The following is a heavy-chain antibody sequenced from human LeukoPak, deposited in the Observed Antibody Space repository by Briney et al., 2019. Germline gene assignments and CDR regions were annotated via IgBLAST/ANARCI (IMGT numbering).Heavy chain of an antibody. J-gene: IGHJ4*02. Sequence: PGRSLRLSCAASGSTFSSYGMHWVRQAPGKGLEWVAVISYDGSNKYSADPVQGRFTISRDNSKNTLYLQINSLRAEDTAVYYCAKEKLIAYYYDSSGYFRTYYFDYWGQGTLVTVSS. CDR2: ISYDGSNK. D-gene: IGHD3-22*01. CDR1: GSTFSSYG. CDR3: AKEKLIAYYYDSSGYFRTYYFDY. V-gene: IGHV3-30*18.